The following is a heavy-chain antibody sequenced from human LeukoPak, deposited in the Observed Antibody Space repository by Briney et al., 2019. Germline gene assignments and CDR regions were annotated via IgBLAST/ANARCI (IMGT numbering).Heavy chain of an antibody. CDR2: IYHSGST. Sequence: SETLSLTCTVSGYSISSGYYWGWIRQPPGKGLEWIGSIYHSGSTYYNPSLKSRVTISVDTSKNQFSLKLSSVTAADTAVYYCASGYYDRGDEEIWGQGTMVTVSS. D-gene: IGHD3-22*01. J-gene: IGHJ3*02. CDR3: ASGYYDRGDEEI. V-gene: IGHV4-38-2*02. CDR1: GYSISSGYY.